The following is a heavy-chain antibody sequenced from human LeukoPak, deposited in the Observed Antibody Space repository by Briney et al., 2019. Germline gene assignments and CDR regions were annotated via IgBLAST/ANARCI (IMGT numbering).Heavy chain of an antibody. Sequence: PGGSLRLSCAASGFTFSGSAMHWVRQASGKGLEWVGRIRSKANSYATAYAASVKGRFTISRDDSKNTAYLQMNSLKIEDTAVYYWTRVWDPFFGGVSSGDYWGQGTLVTVSS. V-gene: IGHV3-73*01. J-gene: IGHJ4*02. CDR2: IRSKANSYAT. CDR1: GFTFSGSA. D-gene: IGHD3-16*01. CDR3: TRVWDPFFGGVSSGDY.